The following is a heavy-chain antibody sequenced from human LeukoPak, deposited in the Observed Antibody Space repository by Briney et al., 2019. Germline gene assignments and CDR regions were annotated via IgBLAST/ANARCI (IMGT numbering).Heavy chain of an antibody. V-gene: IGHV3-30*18. CDR3: ANPSGGAYSSGWYGFDY. D-gene: IGHD6-19*01. J-gene: IGHJ4*02. CDR1: GFTFSSYG. Sequence: GGSLRLSCAASGFTFSSYGMHWVRQAPGKGLEWVAVISYDGSNKYCADSVKDRFTISRDNSKNTLYLQMNSLRAEDTAVYYCANPSGGAYSSGWYGFDYWGQGTLVTVSS. CDR2: ISYDGSNK.